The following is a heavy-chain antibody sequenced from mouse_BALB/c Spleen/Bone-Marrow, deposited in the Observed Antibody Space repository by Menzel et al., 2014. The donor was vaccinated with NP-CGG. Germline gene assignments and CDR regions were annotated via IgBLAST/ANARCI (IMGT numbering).Heavy chain of an antibody. CDR1: GYSFTGYN. V-gene: IGHV1S135*01. Sequence: EVKLQESGPELEKPGASVKISCKASGYSFTGYNMSWVKQSDGRSLEWIGNIDPYYGGTSYNQKFRGKATLTVDKSSSTAYMQLTSLTSEDSAVYYCARNHFGSNSLGYWGQGTLVTVSA. CDR2: IDPYYGGT. D-gene: IGHD1-1*01. CDR3: ARNHFGSNSLGY. J-gene: IGHJ3*01.